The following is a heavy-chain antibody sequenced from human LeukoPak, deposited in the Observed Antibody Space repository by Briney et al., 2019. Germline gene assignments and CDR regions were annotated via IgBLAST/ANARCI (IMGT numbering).Heavy chain of an antibody. CDR1: EFTFSSYA. CDR3: ASKRFLDY. Sequence: QPGRSLRLSCAASEFTFSSYAMSWVRQAPGKGLEWVSTISGSGGSTYYADSVKGRFTISRDNSKDTLYLQMSSLRVEDTAVYYCASKRFLDYWGQGTLVTVSS. CDR2: ISGSGGST. J-gene: IGHJ4*02. D-gene: IGHD3-3*01. V-gene: IGHV3-23*01.